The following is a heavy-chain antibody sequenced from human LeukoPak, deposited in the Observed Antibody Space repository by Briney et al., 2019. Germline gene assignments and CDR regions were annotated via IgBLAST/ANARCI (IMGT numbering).Heavy chain of an antibody. CDR2: IYYSGST. CDR1: GGPISSYY. J-gene: IGHJ5*02. D-gene: IGHD2-21*02. V-gene: IGHV4-59*08. CDR3: ARQGLAYCGGDCYSAWFDP. Sequence: SETLSLTCTVSGGPISSYYWSWIRQPPGKGLEWIGYIYYSGSTNYNPSLKSRVTISVDTSKNQFSLKLSSVTAADTAVYYCARQGLAYCGGDCYSAWFDPWGQGTLVTVSS.